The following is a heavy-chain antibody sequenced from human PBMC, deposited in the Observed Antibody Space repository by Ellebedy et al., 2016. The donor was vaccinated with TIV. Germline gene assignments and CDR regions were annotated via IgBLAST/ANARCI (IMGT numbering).Heavy chain of an antibody. CDR2: ISGSGGST. J-gene: IGHJ4*02. CDR1: GFTFSSYA. D-gene: IGHD3-3*01. Sequence: GESLKISCAASGFTFSSYALSWVRQAPGKGLEWVSAISGSGGSTYYADSVKVRFTISRDNSKNTLYLQMNSLRAEDTDVYYCANRAQDFGVVIHFDYWGQGTLVTVSS. CDR3: ANRAQDFGVVIHFDY. V-gene: IGHV3-23*01.